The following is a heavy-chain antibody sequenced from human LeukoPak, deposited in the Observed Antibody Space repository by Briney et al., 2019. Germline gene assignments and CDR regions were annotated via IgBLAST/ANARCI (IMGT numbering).Heavy chain of an antibody. J-gene: IGHJ3*02. Sequence: ASVKVSCKASGYTFTSYDIHWVRQATGQGLEWMGWMNPNSGNTGYAQKFEGRVTMTRNTSISTAYMELSRLRSEDTAVYYCASPTLSGSPDAFDIWGQGTMVTVSS. V-gene: IGHV1-8*01. CDR3: ASPTLSGSPDAFDI. CDR1: GYTFTSYD. CDR2: MNPNSGNT. D-gene: IGHD1-26*01.